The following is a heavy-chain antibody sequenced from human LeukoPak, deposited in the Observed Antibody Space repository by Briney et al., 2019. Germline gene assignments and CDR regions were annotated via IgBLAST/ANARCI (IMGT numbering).Heavy chain of an antibody. CDR2: TNWNGGST. CDR3: ARGGGGWHAYFDY. CDR1: GFTFDDYG. V-gene: IGHV3-20*04. Sequence: GGSLRVSCAVSGFTFDDYGMSWVRQAPGKGRGWVSGTNWNGGSTRYADSVKGRFTMSRDNAKNSLYLQMNSLRAEDTALYYCARGGGGWHAYFDYWGQGTLVTVSS. J-gene: IGHJ4*02. D-gene: IGHD2-15*01.